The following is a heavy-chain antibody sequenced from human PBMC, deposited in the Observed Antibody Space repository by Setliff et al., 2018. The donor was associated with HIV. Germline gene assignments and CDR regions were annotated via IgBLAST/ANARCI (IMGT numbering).Heavy chain of an antibody. D-gene: IGHD3-3*01. CDR1: GFTFSSYW. Sequence: PGGSLRLSCAASGFTFSSYWMSWVRQAPGKGLEWVANIKQDGSEKYYVDSVKGRFTISRDNAKNSLYLHMNSLRAEDTAVYYCAKKRTIFGVVGAFDIWGQGTMVTVSS. CDR2: IKQDGSEK. CDR3: AKKRTIFGVVGAFDI. V-gene: IGHV3-7*03. J-gene: IGHJ3*02.